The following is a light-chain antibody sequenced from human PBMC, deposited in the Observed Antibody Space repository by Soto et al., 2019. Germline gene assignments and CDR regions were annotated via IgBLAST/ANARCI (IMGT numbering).Light chain of an antibody. CDR1: QSVSSN. J-gene: IGKJ5*01. CDR2: GAS. CDR3: QQYYNGPPIT. Sequence: EIVMTQSPSTLSVSPGERATLSCRASQSVSSNLAWYQQKPGQAPRLLIYGASTRATGIPARFSGSGSGTEFTLTISSLQSEDFAVYYCQQYYNGPPITCGQGTRRGL. V-gene: IGKV3-15*01.